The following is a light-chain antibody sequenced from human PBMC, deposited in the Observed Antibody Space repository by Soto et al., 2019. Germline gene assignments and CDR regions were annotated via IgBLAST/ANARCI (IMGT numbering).Light chain of an antibody. V-gene: IGKV3-15*01. J-gene: IGKJ1*01. Sequence: EIVMTQSPATLSVSPGERATLSCRASQSVRSNLAWYQQKPGQGPRLHIYGASTRATGIPARFSGRGSGTEFSLTISSLQSEDFAVYYCQQYNDWPRAFGQGTKVEI. CDR1: QSVRSN. CDR3: QQYNDWPRA. CDR2: GAS.